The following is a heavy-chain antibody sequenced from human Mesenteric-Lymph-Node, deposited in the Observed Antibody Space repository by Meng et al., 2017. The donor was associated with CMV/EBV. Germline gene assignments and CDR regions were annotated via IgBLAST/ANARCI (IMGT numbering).Heavy chain of an antibody. CDR1: GFTFSNYW. CDR3: ARDLTIFGVVTHYGMDV. J-gene: IGHJ6*02. D-gene: IGHD3-3*01. Sequence: GESLKISCAASGFTFSNYWMSWVRQAPGKGLEWVANIKQDGSEQYYVDSVKGRFTISRDNAKNSLYLEMNSLRAEDTAVYYCARDLTIFGVVTHYGMDVWGQGTTVTVSS. CDR2: IKQDGSEQ. V-gene: IGHV3-7*01.